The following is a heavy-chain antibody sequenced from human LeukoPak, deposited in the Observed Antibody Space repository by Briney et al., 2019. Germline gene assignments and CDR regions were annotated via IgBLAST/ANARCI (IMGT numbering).Heavy chain of an antibody. D-gene: IGHD6-6*01. CDR2: IKQDGSEK. Sequence: PGGSLRLSCAVSGLTFSNYWMSWVRQAPGKGLEWVANIKQDGSEKYYVDSVKGRFTVSRDNAKNSLYLQMNGLRAEDTAVYYCARVYRSSSGYCFDFWGQGTLVTVS. J-gene: IGHJ4*02. CDR3: ARVYRSSSGYCFDF. V-gene: IGHV3-7*01. CDR1: GLTFSNYW.